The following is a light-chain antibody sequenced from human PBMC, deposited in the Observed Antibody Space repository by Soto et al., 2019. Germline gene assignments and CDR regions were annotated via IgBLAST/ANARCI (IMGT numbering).Light chain of an antibody. V-gene: IGLV1-40*01. CDR2: GNS. CDR1: SSNIGAGYD. Sequence: QAVVTQPPSVSGAPGQRVTISCTESSSNIGAGYDVHWYQQLPGTAPKLLIYGNSNRPSGVPDRFSGSKSGTSASLAITGLQAEDEADYYCQSYDSSLSGWVFGGGTKDTVL. CDR3: QSYDSSLSGWV. J-gene: IGLJ3*02.